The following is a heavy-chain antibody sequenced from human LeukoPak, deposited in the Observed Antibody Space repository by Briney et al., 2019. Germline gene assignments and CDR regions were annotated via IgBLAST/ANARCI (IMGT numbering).Heavy chain of an antibody. CDR3: ARGGGSGYYGYNWFDP. J-gene: IGHJ5*02. D-gene: IGHD3-22*01. Sequence: SETLSLTCAVYGRSFSGYYWSWIRQPPGKGLEWIGEINHSGSTNYNPSLKSRVTISVDTSKNQFSLKLSSVTAADTAVYYCARGGGSGYYGYNWFDPWGQGTLVTVSS. CDR2: INHSGST. CDR1: GRSFSGYY. V-gene: IGHV4-34*01.